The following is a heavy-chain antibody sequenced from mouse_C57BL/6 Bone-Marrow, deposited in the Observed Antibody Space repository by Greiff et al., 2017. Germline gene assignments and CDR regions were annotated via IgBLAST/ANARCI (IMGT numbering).Heavy chain of an antibody. CDR2: INPSSGYT. D-gene: IGHD4-1*01. J-gene: IGHJ3*01. CDR1: GYTFTSYT. V-gene: IGHV1-4*01. Sequence: QVQLQQPGAELARPGASVKMSCKASGYTFTSYTMHWVKQRPGQGLEWIGYINPSSGYTKYNQKFKAKATLTADKSSSTAYMQLSSLSSEDSAVYYCARGRLGRGWFAYWGQGTLVTVSA. CDR3: ARGRLGRGWFAY.